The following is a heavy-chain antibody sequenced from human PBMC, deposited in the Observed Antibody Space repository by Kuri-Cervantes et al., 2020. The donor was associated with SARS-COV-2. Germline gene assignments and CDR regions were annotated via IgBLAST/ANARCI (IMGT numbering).Heavy chain of an antibody. V-gene: IGHV3-21*01. CDR2: ISSSSSYI. Sequence: GGSLRLSCAPSGFTFSSYSMNWVRQAPGKGLEWVSSISSSSSYIYYADSVKGRFTISRDNAKNSLYLQMNSLRAEDTAVYYCARDGTELDSYYYYMDVWGKGTTVTVSS. CDR3: ARDGTELDSYYYYMDV. D-gene: IGHD1-1*01. J-gene: IGHJ6*03. CDR1: GFTFSSYS.